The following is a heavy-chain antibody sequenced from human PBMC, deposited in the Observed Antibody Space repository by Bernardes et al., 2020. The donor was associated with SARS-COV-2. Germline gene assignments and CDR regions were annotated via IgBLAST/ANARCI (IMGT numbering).Heavy chain of an antibody. D-gene: IGHD6-19*01. CDR3: ARIDEVTGRDY. J-gene: IGHJ4*02. CDR2: INPNSGGT. Sequence: ASVKVSCKASGYTFTGYYIHWVRQAPGQGLEWMGWINPNSGGTIYAQKFQGRVTMTRDTSISTAYMELSSLRAEDTAVYYCARIDEVTGRDYWGQGTLVTVSS. V-gene: IGHV1-2*02. CDR1: GYTFTGYY.